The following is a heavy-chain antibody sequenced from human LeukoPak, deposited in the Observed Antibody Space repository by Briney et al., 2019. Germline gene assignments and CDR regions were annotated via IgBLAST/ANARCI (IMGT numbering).Heavy chain of an antibody. CDR1: GGSISSSSYY. Sequence: SETLSLTCTVSGGSISSSSYYWGWIRQPPGKGLEWIGSIYHSGSTYYNPSLKSRVTISVDTSKNQFSLKLSSVTAADTAVYYCARRRHCSSTSCSYFDYWGQGTLVTVSS. V-gene: IGHV4-39*01. D-gene: IGHD2-2*01. J-gene: IGHJ4*02. CDR2: IYHSGST. CDR3: ARRRHCSSTSCSYFDY.